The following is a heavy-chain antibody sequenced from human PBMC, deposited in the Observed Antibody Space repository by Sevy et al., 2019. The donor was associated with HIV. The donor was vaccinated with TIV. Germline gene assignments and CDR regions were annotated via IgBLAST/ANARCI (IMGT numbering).Heavy chain of an antibody. V-gene: IGHV4-59*08. CDR2: IYYNGHT. CDR3: AGEDAWGRGYS. Sequence: SETLSLTCTVSGGSITSLYWNWIRQPPGKGLEWIANIYYNGHTNYNHSLKRRVTLSLDTSKNQFCLRLSSVTAADTAMYYCAGEDAWGRGYSWGQGTLVTVSS. CDR1: GGSITSLY. J-gene: IGHJ4*02. D-gene: IGHD1-26*01.